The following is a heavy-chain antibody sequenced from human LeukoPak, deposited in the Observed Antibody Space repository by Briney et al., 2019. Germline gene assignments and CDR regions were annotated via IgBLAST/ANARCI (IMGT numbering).Heavy chain of an antibody. J-gene: IGHJ4*02. D-gene: IGHD3-22*01. Sequence: GGSLRLSCATSGFAFSSSSMSWVRQAPGKGLEWVSTISGAGGSSWYAESVKGRFTISRDNSMNSVSLQMSSLRVEDPAIYYCTKDDSSSWYDYFFDYWGQGTLVTVSS. CDR1: GFAFSSSS. CDR2: ISGAGGSS. CDR3: TKDDSSSWYDYFFDY. V-gene: IGHV3-23*01.